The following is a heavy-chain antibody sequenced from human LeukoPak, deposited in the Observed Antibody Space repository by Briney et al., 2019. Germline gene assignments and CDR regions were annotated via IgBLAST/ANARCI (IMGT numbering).Heavy chain of an antibody. Sequence: PGGSLRLSCAASGFTFSSYAMSWVRQAPGKGLEWVANIKQDGSEKYYVDSVKGRFTISRDNAKNSLYLQMNSLRAEDTAVYYCARDFRLGLLHGYWYFDLWGRGTLVTVSS. CDR3: ARDFRLGLLHGYWYFDL. V-gene: IGHV3-7*01. CDR1: GFTFSSYA. D-gene: IGHD2-15*01. J-gene: IGHJ2*01. CDR2: IKQDGSEK.